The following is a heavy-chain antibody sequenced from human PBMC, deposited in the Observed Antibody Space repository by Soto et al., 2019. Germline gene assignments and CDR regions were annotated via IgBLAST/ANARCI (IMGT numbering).Heavy chain of an antibody. Sequence: SETLSLTCTVSGGSVSSGSYYWTWIRQPPGKGLEWIGYIYYSGSTNYNPSLKSRVTISVDTSKNQFSLKLSSVTAADTAVYYCARDTRVVNFNWFDPWGQGTLVTVSS. V-gene: IGHV4-61*01. CDR2: IYYSGST. D-gene: IGHD3-22*01. CDR3: ARDTRVVNFNWFDP. CDR1: GGSVSSGSYY. J-gene: IGHJ5*02.